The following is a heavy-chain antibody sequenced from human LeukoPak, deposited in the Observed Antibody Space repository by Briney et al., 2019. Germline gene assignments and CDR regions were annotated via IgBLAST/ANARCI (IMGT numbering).Heavy chain of an antibody. CDR2: IYYSGST. CDR3: ARXDXDFXSGYSKWFDP. Sequence: SETLXLTCTVSGGSISSSYWSWIRQPPGKGLEWIGYIYYSGSTNYNPSLKSRVTISVDTSKNQFSLKLSSVTAADTAVYYCARXDXDFXSGYSKWFDPWGQGTLVTVSS. V-gene: IGHV4-59*01. D-gene: IGHD3-3*01. J-gene: IGHJ5*02. CDR1: GGSISSSY.